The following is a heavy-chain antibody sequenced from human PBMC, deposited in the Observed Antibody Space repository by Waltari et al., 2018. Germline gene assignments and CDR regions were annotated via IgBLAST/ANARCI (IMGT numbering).Heavy chain of an antibody. J-gene: IGHJ6*02. CDR3: ATTLFRTQRGDGVDV. CDR1: GFTFHSFW. CDR2: INQDGSDT. Sequence: LRLSCAASGFTFHSFWMSWVRQAPGKGLEWVASINQDGSDTYYVDSVKGRFIISRDNAENSLFLQMSSLSAEDTAVYSCATTLFRTQRGDGVDVWGQGTTVIVSS. V-gene: IGHV3-7*01. D-gene: IGHD5-18*01.